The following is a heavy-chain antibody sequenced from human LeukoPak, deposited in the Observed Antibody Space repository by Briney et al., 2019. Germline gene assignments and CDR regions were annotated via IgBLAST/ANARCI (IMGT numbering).Heavy chain of an antibody. CDR3: ARSTQIAAAGDN. CDR1: GGTFSSYA. J-gene: IGHJ4*02. CDR2: IIPIFGTA. D-gene: IGHD6-13*01. V-gene: IGHV1-69*13. Sequence: ASVKVSCKASGGTFSSYAISWVRQAPGQGLEWMGGIIPIFGTANYAQRFQGRVTITADESTSTAYMELSSLRSEDTAVYYCARSTQIAAAGDNWGQGTLVTVSS.